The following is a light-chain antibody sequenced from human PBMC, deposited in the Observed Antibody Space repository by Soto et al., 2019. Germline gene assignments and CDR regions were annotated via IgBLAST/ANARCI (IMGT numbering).Light chain of an antibody. CDR2: GSS. CDR3: QQYGSSPPYT. Sequence: EVVLTQSPGTRSLSPGERATLSCRASQSVTNNYFAWYQQKPGQGPRLLIFGSSDRATGIPDRFSGSGSGTDFTLTISRLEPEDFAVYYCQQYGSSPPYTFGQGTKLEIK. CDR1: QSVTNNY. V-gene: IGKV3-20*01. J-gene: IGKJ2*01.